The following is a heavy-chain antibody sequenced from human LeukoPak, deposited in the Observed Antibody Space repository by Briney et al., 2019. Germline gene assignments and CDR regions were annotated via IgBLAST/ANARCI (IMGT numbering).Heavy chain of an antibody. V-gene: IGHV3-30-3*01. CDR3: ARDRYYGSGSYYTNYYYYYGMDV. D-gene: IGHD3-10*01. J-gene: IGHJ6*04. CDR1: GFTFSSYA. Sequence: GGSLRLSCAASGFTFSSYAMHWVRQAPGKGLEWVAVISYDGSNKYYADSVKGRFTISRDNSKNTLYLQMNSLRAEDTAVYYCARDRYYGSGSYYTNYYYYYGMDVWGKGTTVTVSS. CDR2: ISYDGSNK.